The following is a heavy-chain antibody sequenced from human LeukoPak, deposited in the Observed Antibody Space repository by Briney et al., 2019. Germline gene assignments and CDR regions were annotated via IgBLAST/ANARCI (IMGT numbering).Heavy chain of an antibody. CDR1: GYSFVGYY. Sequence: GASVKVSCKASGYSFVGYYIQWIRQAPGQGPEWMGWINPNSGGTNYAQKFQGRVTMTRDTSISTAYMELSRLRSDDTAVYYCARETGYSGYDRWFDPWGQGTLVTVSS. J-gene: IGHJ5*02. CDR3: ARETGYSGYDRWFDP. CDR2: INPNSGGT. D-gene: IGHD5-12*01. V-gene: IGHV1-2*02.